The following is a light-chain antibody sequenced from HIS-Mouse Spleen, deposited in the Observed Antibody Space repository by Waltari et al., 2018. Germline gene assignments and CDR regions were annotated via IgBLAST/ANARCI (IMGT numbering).Light chain of an antibody. Sequence: EIVLTQSPATLSLSPGERATLSCRASQSVSSYLAWDQQKPGQAPRLLIYDASNRATGIPARFSGSGSGTDFTLTISSLEPEDFAVYYCQQRSNWPPLTFGGGTKVEIK. CDR3: QQRSNWPPLT. CDR1: QSVSSY. J-gene: IGKJ4*01. CDR2: DAS. V-gene: IGKV3-11*01.